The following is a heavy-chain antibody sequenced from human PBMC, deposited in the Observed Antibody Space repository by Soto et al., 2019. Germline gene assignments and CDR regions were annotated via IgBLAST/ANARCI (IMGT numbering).Heavy chain of an antibody. CDR2: IYYSGST. CDR3: ARDRYYYDSSGYYYNWFDP. J-gene: IGHJ5*02. D-gene: IGHD3-22*01. CDR1: GGSISSYY. Sequence: SETLSLTCTVSGGSISSYYWSWIRQPPGKGLEWIGYIYYSGSTNYNPSLKSRVTISVDTPKNQFSLKLSSVTAADTAVYYCARDRYYYDSSGYYYNWFDPWGQGTLVTVSS. V-gene: IGHV4-59*01.